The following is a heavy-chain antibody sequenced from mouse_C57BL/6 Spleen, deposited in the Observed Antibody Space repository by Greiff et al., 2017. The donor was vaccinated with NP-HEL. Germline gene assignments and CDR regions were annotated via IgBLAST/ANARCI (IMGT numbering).Heavy chain of an antibody. V-gene: IGHV6-3*01. CDR2: IRLKSDNYAT. CDR1: GFTFSNYW. Sequence: EVQRVESGGGLVQPGGSMKLSCVASGFTFSNYWMNWVRQSPEKGLEWVAQIRLKSDNYATHYAESVKGRFTISRDDSKSSVYLQMNNLRAEDTGIYYCTGRGSSYWYFDVWGTGTTVTVSS. D-gene: IGHD1-1*01. J-gene: IGHJ1*03. CDR3: TGRGSSYWYFDV.